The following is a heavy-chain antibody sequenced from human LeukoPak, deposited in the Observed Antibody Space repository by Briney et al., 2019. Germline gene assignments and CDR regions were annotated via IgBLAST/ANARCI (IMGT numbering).Heavy chain of an antibody. CDR2: ISGSGGST. Sequence: PGGSLRLSCAASGFTFSSYAMSWVRQAPGKGLGWVSAISGSGGSTYYADSVKGRFTISRDNSKNTLYLRMNSLRAEDTALSYCGPSSGYYVCWVRGALFTDSS. V-gene: IGHV3-23*01. J-gene: IGHJ4*02. CDR3: GPSSGYYVC. D-gene: IGHD3-22*01. CDR1: GFTFSSYA.